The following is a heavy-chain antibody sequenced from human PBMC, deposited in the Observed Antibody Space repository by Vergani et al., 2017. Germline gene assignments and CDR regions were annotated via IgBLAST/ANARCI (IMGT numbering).Heavy chain of an antibody. CDR1: GFTFSSYG. V-gene: IGHV3-33*01. J-gene: IGHJ4*02. D-gene: IGHD3-10*01. Sequence: QVQLVESGGGVVQPGRSLRLSCAASGFTFSSYGMHWVRQAPGKGLEWVAVIWYDGSNKYYADSVKGRFTISRENSKNTLYLQMNSLRAEDTAVYYCARDRGGGTAGVFDYWGQGTLVTVSS. CDR2: IWYDGSNK. CDR3: ARDRGGGTAGVFDY.